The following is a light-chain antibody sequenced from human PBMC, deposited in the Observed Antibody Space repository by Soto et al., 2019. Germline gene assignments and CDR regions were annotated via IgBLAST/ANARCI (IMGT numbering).Light chain of an antibody. CDR2: AAS. CDR3: QKDNSAPRT. V-gene: IGKV1-27*01. Sequence: IQMTQSPSSLSASVGDRVPITCRASQGISNYLALYQQKPGKVPKLLIYAASTLQSGVPSRFSGSGSGTDFTRTIRSLHPEDVATYYCQKDNSAPRTFGQGTKVEIK. CDR1: QGISNY. J-gene: IGKJ1*01.